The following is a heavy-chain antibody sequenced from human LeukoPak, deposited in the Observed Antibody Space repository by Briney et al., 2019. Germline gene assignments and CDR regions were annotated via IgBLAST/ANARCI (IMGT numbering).Heavy chain of an antibody. J-gene: IGHJ3*02. Sequence: SVKVSCKASGGTFSSYAISWVRQAPGQGLEWMGGIIPIFGTANYAQKFQGRVTITADESTSTAYMEVSSLRSEDTAVYYCARANQQWLVPDAFDIWGQVTLVTVSS. D-gene: IGHD6-19*01. V-gene: IGHV1-69*13. CDR2: IIPIFGTA. CDR3: ARANQQWLVPDAFDI. CDR1: GGTFSSYA.